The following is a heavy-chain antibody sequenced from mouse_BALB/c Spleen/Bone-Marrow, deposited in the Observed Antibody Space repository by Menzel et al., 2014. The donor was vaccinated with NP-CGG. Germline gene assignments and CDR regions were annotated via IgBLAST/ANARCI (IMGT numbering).Heavy chain of an antibody. D-gene: IGHD2-1*01. V-gene: IGHV4-1*02. Sequence: EVQRVESGGGLVQPGGSLKLSCAASGFDFSRYWMSWVRQAPGKGLEWIGEINPDSSTINYTPSLKDKFIISRDNAKNTLYLRMSKVRSEDTALYYCAGNGYYGYSDYWGQGTTLTVSS. CDR2: INPDSSTI. CDR3: AGNGYYGYSDY. CDR1: GFDFSRYW. J-gene: IGHJ2*01.